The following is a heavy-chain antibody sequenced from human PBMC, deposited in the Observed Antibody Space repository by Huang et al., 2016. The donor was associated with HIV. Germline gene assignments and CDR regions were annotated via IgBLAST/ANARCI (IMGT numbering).Heavy chain of an antibody. V-gene: IGHV3-15*01. CDR2: IKTKDDGGTT. Sequence: EVQLVESGGGLVKPGGSLRLSCVASGFTFKDAWLSWVRQTPGKGREWVGLIKTKDDGGTTDYAAPVKGRFSMSRDDSKNTLYLQMNSLKSEDTAVYYCTTWARTSAGGNWGQGTLVSVSS. CDR3: TTWARTSAGGN. CDR1: GFTFKDAW. J-gene: IGHJ4*02. D-gene: IGHD6-25*01.